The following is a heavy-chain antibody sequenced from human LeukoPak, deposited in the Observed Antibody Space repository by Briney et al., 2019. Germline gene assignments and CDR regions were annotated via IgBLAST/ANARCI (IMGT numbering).Heavy chain of an antibody. CDR1: GGPISSGDYY. J-gene: IGHJ3*02. CDR3: ARDRDGYHTDAFDI. D-gene: IGHD5-18*01. Sequence: SETLSLTCTVSGGPISSGDYYWSWIRQPPGKGLEWIGYIYYSGSTYYNPSLKSRVTISVDTSKNQFSLKLSSVTAADTAVYYCARDRDGYHTDAFDIWGQGTMVTVSS. V-gene: IGHV4-30-4*01. CDR2: IYYSGST.